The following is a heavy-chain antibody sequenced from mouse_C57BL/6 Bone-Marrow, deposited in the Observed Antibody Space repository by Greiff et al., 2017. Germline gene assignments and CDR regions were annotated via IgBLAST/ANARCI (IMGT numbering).Heavy chain of an antibody. V-gene: IGHV6-6*01. CDR2: IRNKANNHAT. J-gene: IGHJ1*03. CDR3: TRPTTVVVSYWYFDV. D-gene: IGHD1-1*01. CDR1: GFTFSDAW. Sequence: EVKLEESGGGLVQPGGSMKLSCAASGFTFSDAWMDWVRQSPEKGLEWVAEIRNKANNHATYYAESVKGRFTISRDDSKSSVYLQMYSLRAEDTVIYYCTRPTTVVVSYWYFDVWGTGTTVTVSS.